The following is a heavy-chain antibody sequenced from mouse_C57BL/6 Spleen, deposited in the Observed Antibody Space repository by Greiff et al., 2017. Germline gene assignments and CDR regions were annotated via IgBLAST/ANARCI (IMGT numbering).Heavy chain of an antibody. J-gene: IGHJ3*01. CDR1: GYTFTSYW. D-gene: IGHD2-5*01. V-gene: IGHV1-61*01. CDR2: IYPSDSET. CDR3: ARGPRSNYQD. Sequence: QVQLQQPGAELVRPGSSVKLSCKASGYTFTSYWMDWVKQRPGQGLEWIGNIYPSDSETHYNQKFKDKATLTVDKSSSTAYMQLSSLTSEDSAVYYCARGPRSNYQDWGQGTLVTVSA.